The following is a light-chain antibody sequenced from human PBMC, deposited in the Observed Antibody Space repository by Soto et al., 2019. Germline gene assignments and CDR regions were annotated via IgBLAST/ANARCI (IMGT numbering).Light chain of an antibody. J-gene: IGKJ1*01. Sequence: DIQVTQSPSSVSASVGDIVTIACRASQAIDSWLAWYQQKPGEAPKLLIFTGSLLHSGVPPRFSGSGSGTDFTLTISSLQPEDFATYYCQQTLSFPPTFGQGTKVDIK. CDR3: QQTLSFPPT. CDR1: QAIDSW. CDR2: TGS. V-gene: IGKV1-12*01.